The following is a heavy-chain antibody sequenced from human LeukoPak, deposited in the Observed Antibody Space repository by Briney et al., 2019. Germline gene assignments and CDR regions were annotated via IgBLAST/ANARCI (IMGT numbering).Heavy chain of an antibody. V-gene: IGHV5-51*01. J-gene: IGHJ4*02. CDR1: GYSFTNYW. Sequence: GESLKISCRGSGYSFTNYWIAWLRQMPGKTLEWMGIIYPGDSDTRYNPSFRGQVTISADKSITTAYLQWSSLKTSDTAMYYCALWVASDERFDFWGQGTLVTVSS. CDR2: IYPGDSDT. D-gene: IGHD3-16*01. CDR3: ALWVASDERFDF.